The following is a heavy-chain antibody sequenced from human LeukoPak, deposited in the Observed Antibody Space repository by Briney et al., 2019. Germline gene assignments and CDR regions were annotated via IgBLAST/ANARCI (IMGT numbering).Heavy chain of an antibody. CDR2: ISWNSGSI. D-gene: IGHD4-23*01. V-gene: IGHV3-9*01. J-gene: IGHJ5*02. Sequence: GGSLRLSCAASGFTFSTYAMSWVRRTPGKGLEWVSGISWNSGSIGYADSVKGRFTISRDNAKNSLYLQMNSLRAEDTALYYCAKEGSTVVTPGWFDPWGQGTLVTVSS. CDR3: AKEGSTVVTPGWFDP. CDR1: GFTFSTYA.